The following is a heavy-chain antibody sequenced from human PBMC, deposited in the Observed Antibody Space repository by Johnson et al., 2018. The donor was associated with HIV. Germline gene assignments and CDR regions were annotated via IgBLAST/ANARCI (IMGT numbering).Heavy chain of an antibody. CDR3: ARGARGDLEWLLSGHAFDI. CDR1: GFTFSSYW. CDR2: IKQEGSEK. D-gene: IGHD3-3*01. J-gene: IGHJ3*02. V-gene: IGHV3-7*01. Sequence: VQLVESGGGLVQPGGSLRLSCAASGFTFSSYWMSWVRQAPGKGLEWVANIKQEGSEKYYVDSVKGRFTISRDNAKNSLYLQMNSLSAEDTAVYYCARGARGDLEWLLSGHAFDIWGQGTMVTVSS.